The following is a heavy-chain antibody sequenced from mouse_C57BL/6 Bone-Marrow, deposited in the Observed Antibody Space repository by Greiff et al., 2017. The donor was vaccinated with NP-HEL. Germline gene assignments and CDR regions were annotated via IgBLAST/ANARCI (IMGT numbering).Heavy chain of an antibody. CDR2: IRLKSDNYAT. V-gene: IGHV6-3*01. CDR1: GFTFSNYW. Sequence: EVKVVESGGGLVQPGGSMKLSCVASGFTFSNYWMNWVRQSPEKGLEWVAQIRLKSDNYATHYAESVKGRFTISRDDSKSSVYLQMNNLRAEDTGIYYCFFGYLFAYWGQGTLVTVSA. J-gene: IGHJ3*01. CDR3: FFGYLFAY. D-gene: IGHD2-2*01.